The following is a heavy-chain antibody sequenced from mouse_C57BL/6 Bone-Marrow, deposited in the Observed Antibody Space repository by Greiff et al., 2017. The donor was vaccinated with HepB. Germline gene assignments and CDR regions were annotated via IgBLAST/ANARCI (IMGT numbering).Heavy chain of an antibody. J-gene: IGHJ4*01. CDR3: AREWPMYYYLVGAMDY. Sequence: VQLKESGPELVKPGASVKISCKASGYSFTGYYMNWVKQSPEKSLEWIGEINPSTGGTTYNQKFKAKATLTVDKSSSTAYMQLKSLTSEDSAVYYCAREWPMYYYLVGAMDYWGQGTSVTVSS. V-gene: IGHV1-42*01. CDR1: GYSFTGYY. D-gene: IGHD1-1*01. CDR2: INPSTGGT.